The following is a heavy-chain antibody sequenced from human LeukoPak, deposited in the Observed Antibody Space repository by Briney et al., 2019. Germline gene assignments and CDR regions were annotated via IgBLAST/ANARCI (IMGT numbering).Heavy chain of an antibody. CDR2: IYYGGST. CDR1: GGSISSSSYY. D-gene: IGHD1/OR15-1a*01. Sequence: SETLSLTCTVSGGSISSSSYYWCWIRQPPGKGLEWIGSIYYGGSTYYKPSLKSRFTISVDTSKNQFSLKLSSVTAADTAVYYCARRNNAVTDWFDPWGQGTLVTVSS. V-gene: IGHV4-39*01. J-gene: IGHJ5*02. CDR3: ARRNNAVTDWFDP.